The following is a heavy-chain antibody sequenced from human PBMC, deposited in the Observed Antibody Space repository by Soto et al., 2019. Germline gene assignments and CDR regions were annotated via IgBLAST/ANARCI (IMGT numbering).Heavy chain of an antibody. D-gene: IGHD1-26*01. Sequence: GGSLXLSCAASGFTFSSYAMSWVRQAPGKGLEWVSAISGSGGSTYYADSVKGRFTISRDNSKNTLYLQMNSLRAEDTAVYYCAKDLYGPYSGFDYWGQGTLVTVSS. CDR3: AKDLYGPYSGFDY. V-gene: IGHV3-23*01. J-gene: IGHJ4*02. CDR2: ISGSGGST. CDR1: GFTFSSYA.